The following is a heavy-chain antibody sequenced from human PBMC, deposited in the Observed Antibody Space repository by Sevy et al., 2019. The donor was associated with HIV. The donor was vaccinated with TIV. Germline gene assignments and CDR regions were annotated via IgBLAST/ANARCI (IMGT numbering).Heavy chain of an antibody. D-gene: IGHD3-3*01. J-gene: IGHJ6*02. V-gene: IGHV3-23*01. Sequence: GGSLRLSCAASGFTFSSYAMSWVRQAPGKGLEWVSGIRGRGGSTYYADSVKGRFTISRDNSKNTLYLQMNSLRAEDTAVYYCAKEGTIFGVVIPSYGMDVWGQGTTVTVSS. CDR3: AKEGTIFGVVIPSYGMDV. CDR2: IRGRGGST. CDR1: GFTFSSYA.